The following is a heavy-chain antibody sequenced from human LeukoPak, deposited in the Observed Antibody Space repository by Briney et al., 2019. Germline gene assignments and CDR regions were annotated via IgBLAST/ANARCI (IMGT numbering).Heavy chain of an antibody. J-gene: IGHJ4*02. CDR2: IHYSGST. D-gene: IGHD3-9*01. V-gene: IGHV4-39*07. CDR1: GGSITSDSYY. CDR3: AGDLRLRYFDWLSLPRFDY. Sequence: SETLSLTCTVSGGSITSDSYYWDWIRQPPGKGLEWIGSIHYSGSTNYNPSLKSRVIISVDTSKNQSSLKLSSVTAADTAVYYCAGDLRLRYFDWLSLPRFDYWGQGTLVTVSS.